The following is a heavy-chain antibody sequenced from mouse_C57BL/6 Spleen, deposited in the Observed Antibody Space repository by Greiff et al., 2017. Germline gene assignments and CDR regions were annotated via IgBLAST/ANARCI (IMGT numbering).Heavy chain of an antibody. CDR3: APYYYGSSYGYFDV. Sequence: VQLQQSGPELVKPGASVKISCKASGYAFSSSWMNWVKQRPGKGLEWIGRIYPGDGDTNYNGKFKGKAKLTADKSSSTAYMQLSSLTSEDSAVYFCAPYYYGSSYGYFDVWGTGTTVTVSS. CDR2: IYPGDGDT. D-gene: IGHD1-1*01. J-gene: IGHJ1*03. V-gene: IGHV1-82*01. CDR1: GYAFSSSW.